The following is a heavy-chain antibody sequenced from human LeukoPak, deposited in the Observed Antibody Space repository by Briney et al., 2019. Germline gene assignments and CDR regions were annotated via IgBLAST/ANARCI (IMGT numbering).Heavy chain of an antibody. CDR1: GYTFTSYG. CDR3: ARAAGWYGSFGYFQH. Sequence: GASVKVSCKASGYTFTSYGISWVRQAPGQGLEWMGWISAYNGNTSYAQKLQGRVTMTTDTSTNTAYMELRSLRSDDTAVYYCARAAGWYGSFGYFQHWGQGTLVTVSS. CDR2: ISAYNGNT. J-gene: IGHJ1*01. V-gene: IGHV1-18*01. D-gene: IGHD6-19*01.